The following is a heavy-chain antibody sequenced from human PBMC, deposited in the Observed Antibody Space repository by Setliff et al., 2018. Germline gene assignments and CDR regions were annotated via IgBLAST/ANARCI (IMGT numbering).Heavy chain of an antibody. CDR1: SGSFSDHF. D-gene: IGHD3-10*01. CDR3: ARVPHVWFGDLVTFDDAFDI. V-gene: IGHV4-34*01. CDR2: INHSGST. J-gene: IGHJ3*02. Sequence: SETLSLTCAVYSGSFSDHFWSWIRQPPGKGLEWIGEINHSGSTNYNPSLKSRVTISVDTSKNQFSLKLTSVTAADTAVYFCARVPHVWFGDLVTFDDAFDIWGQGTMVTVSS.